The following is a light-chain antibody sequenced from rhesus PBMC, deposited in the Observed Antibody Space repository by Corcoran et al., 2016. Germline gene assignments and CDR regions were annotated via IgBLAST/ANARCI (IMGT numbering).Light chain of an antibody. CDR3: QKSSNLWT. CDR1: QSVGSD. CDR2: GAS. J-gene: IGKJ1*01. V-gene: IGKV3-24*04. Sequence: ETVVTQSPATLALSPGERATLSCRARQSVGSDVAWYQQKPGQAPRLPIYGASSRATGIPARFSGSGAGTDFPLTISSLAPEDVGVYYWQKSSNLWTFGQGTKVEIK.